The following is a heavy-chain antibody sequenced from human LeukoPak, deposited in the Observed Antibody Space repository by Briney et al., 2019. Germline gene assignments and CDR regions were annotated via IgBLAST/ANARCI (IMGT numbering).Heavy chain of an antibody. J-gene: IGHJ6*03. CDR2: IIPIFGTA. CDR3: ARDWNYYYYYYMDV. CDR1: GGTFSSYA. V-gene: IGHV1-69*05. D-gene: IGHD1-1*01. Sequence: SVKVSCKASGGTFSSYAISWVRQAPGQGLEWMGRIIPIFGTANYARKFQGRVTITTDESTSTAYMELSSLRSEDTAVYYCARDWNYYYYYYMDVWGKGTTVTVSS.